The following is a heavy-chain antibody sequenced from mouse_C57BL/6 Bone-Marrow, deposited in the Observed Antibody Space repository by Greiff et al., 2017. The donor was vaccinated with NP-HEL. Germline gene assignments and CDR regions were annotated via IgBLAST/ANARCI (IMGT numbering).Heavy chain of an antibody. CDR3: ASEWKEGFAY. Sequence: QVQLKQSGAELVKPGASVKLSCKASGYTFTSYWMHWVKQRPGQGLEWIGMIHPNSGSTNYNEKFKSKATLTVDKSSSTAYMQLSSLTSEDSAVYYCASEWKEGFAYWGQGTLVTVSA. CDR1: GYTFTSYW. J-gene: IGHJ3*01. D-gene: IGHD1-3*01. CDR2: IHPNSGST. V-gene: IGHV1-64*01.